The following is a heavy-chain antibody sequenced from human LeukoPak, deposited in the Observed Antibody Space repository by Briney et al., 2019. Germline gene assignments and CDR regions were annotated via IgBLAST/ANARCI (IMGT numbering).Heavy chain of an antibody. CDR1: GYIFTSYY. J-gene: IGHJ4*02. Sequence: ASVKVSCKASGYIFTSYYMHWVRQAPGQGLEWMGIINPSGGSTSYAQKFQGRVTMTRDTSTSTVYMELSSLRSDDTAVYYCARDLAGQYCSSTTYCTFIRDTYFDYWGQGTLVTASS. V-gene: IGHV1-46*01. CDR2: INPSGGST. CDR3: ARDLAGQYCSSTTYCTFIRDTYFDY. D-gene: IGHD2-2*02.